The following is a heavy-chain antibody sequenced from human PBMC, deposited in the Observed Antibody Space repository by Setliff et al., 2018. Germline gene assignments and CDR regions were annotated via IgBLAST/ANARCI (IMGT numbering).Heavy chain of an antibody. Sequence: PGGSLRLSCAASGFTSGFSFSNFNMHWVRQAPGKGLVWVSRIDSDGSNTHYADSVKGRFTISRDNAKNTVYLQMNSLRAEDTATYYCARSENCFSTHCSPYDYWGQGTLVTVSS. D-gene: IGHD2-2*01. CDR3: ARSENCFSTHCSPYDY. J-gene: IGHJ4*02. CDR2: IDSDGSNT. CDR1: GFTSGFSFSNFN. V-gene: IGHV3-74*01.